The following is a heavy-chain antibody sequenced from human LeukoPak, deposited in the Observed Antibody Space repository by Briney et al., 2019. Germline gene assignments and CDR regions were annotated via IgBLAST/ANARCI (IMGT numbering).Heavy chain of an antibody. CDR2: IYYSGST. V-gene: IGHV4-59*01. CDR3: AREIAERGINWFDP. J-gene: IGHJ5*02. Sequence: SETLSLTCTVSGGSISSYYWSWIRQTPGKGLEWIGYIYYSGSTNYNPSLKSRVTISVDTSKNQFSLKLSSVTAADTAVYYCAREIAERGINWFDPWGQGTLVTVSS. D-gene: IGHD6-13*01. CDR1: GGSISSYY.